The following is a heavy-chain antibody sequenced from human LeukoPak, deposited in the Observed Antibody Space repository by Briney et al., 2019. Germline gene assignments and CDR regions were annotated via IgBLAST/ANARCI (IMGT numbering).Heavy chain of an antibody. Sequence: ASVKVSCKTSGYTFTSYGTSWVRQAPGQGLEWMGWISGYNGNTNYAQRFQGRVTMTTDTSTSTAYMELRSLRSDDTAVYYCARPGVAGSLDYWGQGTLVTVSS. CDR3: ARPGVAGSLDY. D-gene: IGHD6-19*01. J-gene: IGHJ4*02. CDR2: ISGYNGNT. V-gene: IGHV1-18*01. CDR1: GYTFTSYG.